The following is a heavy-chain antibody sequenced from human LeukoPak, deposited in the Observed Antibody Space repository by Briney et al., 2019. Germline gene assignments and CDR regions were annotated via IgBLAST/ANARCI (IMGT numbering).Heavy chain of an antibody. V-gene: IGHV4-61*05. CDR2: IHYSGST. CDR3: ARFMDVLRYFDWSHQEGFEWDY. CDR1: GDSISSSNSY. D-gene: IGHD3-9*01. Sequence: SETLSLTCTVSGDSISSSNSYWGWIRQPPGKGLEWIGYIHYSGSTTYNPSLKSRVTISVDTSKNQFSLKLSSVTAADTAVYYCARFMDVLRYFDWSHQEGFEWDYWGQGTLVTVSS. J-gene: IGHJ4*02.